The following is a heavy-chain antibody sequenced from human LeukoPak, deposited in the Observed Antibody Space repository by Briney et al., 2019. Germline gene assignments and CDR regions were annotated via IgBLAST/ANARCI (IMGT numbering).Heavy chain of an antibody. CDR2: ISSSSSTI. CDR1: GLTSTIYS. Sequence: QPGGSLRLSCAASGLTSTIYSMNWVRQAPGKGREWVSYISSSSSTIYYAASVKGRFTISRDNAKNSLYLQMNRLRAESPSVSYGAGRASPLYGDYGGFDYWGQGALVTVSS. D-gene: IGHD4-17*01. CDR3: AGRASPLYGDYGGFDY. V-gene: IGHV3-48*01. J-gene: IGHJ4*02.